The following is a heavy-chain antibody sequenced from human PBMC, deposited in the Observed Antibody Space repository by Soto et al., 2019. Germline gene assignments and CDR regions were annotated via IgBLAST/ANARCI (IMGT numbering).Heavy chain of an antibody. J-gene: IGHJ4*02. Sequence: GASVKVSCKASGYTFTSYDINWVRQATGQGLEWMGWMNSNSGNTGYAQKFQGRVTMTRNTSISTAYMELSSLRSEDTAVYYCARVGSKQHALDFDYWGQGTLVTVSS. D-gene: IGHD6-13*01. CDR1: GYTFTSYD. CDR3: ARVGSKQHALDFDY. CDR2: MNSNSGNT. V-gene: IGHV1-8*01.